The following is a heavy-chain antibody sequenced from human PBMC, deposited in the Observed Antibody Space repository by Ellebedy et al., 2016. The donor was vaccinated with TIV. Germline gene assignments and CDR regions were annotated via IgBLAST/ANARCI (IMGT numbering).Heavy chain of an antibody. J-gene: IGHJ4*02. D-gene: IGHD3-10*01. CDR3: ASGRSSGSYFDS. V-gene: IGHV3-11*01. CDR1: GFSLSDYY. CDR2: ISSSGTTK. Sequence: GESLKISXAGSGFSLSDYYMSWIRQAPGKGLEWISYISSSGTTKFYADSVKGRFTISRDNAKNSLSLQMNSLRSEDTAVYFCASGRSSGSYFDSWGQGTLVTVSS.